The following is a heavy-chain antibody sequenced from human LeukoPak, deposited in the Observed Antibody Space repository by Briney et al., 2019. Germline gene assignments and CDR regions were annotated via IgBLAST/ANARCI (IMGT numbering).Heavy chain of an antibody. Sequence: SGGSLRLSCAASGFMFRDAAMTWVRQAPGKGLEWVSLIASSGLNTYYADSVKGRFTISRDNSKNTLSLQMNSLRVEDTAIYYCARDCCSGGGPLDIWGQGTLVTVSS. CDR3: ARDCCSGGGPLDI. CDR1: GFMFRDAA. J-gene: IGHJ4*02. CDR2: IASSGLNT. D-gene: IGHD2-15*01. V-gene: IGHV3-23*01.